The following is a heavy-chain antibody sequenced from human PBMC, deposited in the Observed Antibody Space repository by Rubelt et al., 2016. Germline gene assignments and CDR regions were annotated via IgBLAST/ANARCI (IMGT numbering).Heavy chain of an antibody. CDR3: ARGYFASTGDFDY. D-gene: IGHD3-22*01. CDR2: IIPILGIA. CDR1: GGTFSSYA. J-gene: IGHJ4*02. V-gene: IGHV1-69*04. Sequence: QVQLVQSGAEVKKPGSSVKVSCKASGGTFSSYAISWVRQAPGQGLEWMGRIIPILGIANYAQKFQGRVSMTTDSSTNTAYMELRSLRSDDTAVYYCARGYFASTGDFDYWGQGTLVTVSS.